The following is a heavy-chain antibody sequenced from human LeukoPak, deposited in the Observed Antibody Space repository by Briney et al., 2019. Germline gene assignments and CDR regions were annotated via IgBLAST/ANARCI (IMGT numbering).Heavy chain of an antibody. Sequence: GGSLRLSCAASRFTFRSYSMNWVRQAPGKGLEWVSSISTSSSYIYYADSVKGRFTISRDNAKNLLYLQMNSLRAEDTAVYHCARDRSTNSYAEYFFDYWGQGTLVTVSS. CDR1: RFTFRSYS. V-gene: IGHV3-21*01. CDR3: ARDRSTNSYAEYFFDY. D-gene: IGHD3-16*01. CDR2: ISTSSSYI. J-gene: IGHJ4*02.